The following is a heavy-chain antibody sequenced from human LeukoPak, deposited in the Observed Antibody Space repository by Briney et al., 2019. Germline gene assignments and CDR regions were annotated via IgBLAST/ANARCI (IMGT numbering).Heavy chain of an antibody. CDR1: GYSFSNYW. V-gene: IGHV5-51*01. D-gene: IGHD1-26*01. Sequence: GESLKISCKGSGYSFSNYWIAWVRQMPGKGLEWMGIIYPGDSDTRYSPSFQGQVTISADRSISTASLQWRSLKASDTAMYYCARRSGSFQGNYNFDFWGQGTLDTVSS. CDR3: ARRSGSFQGNYNFDF. J-gene: IGHJ4*02. CDR2: IYPGDSDT.